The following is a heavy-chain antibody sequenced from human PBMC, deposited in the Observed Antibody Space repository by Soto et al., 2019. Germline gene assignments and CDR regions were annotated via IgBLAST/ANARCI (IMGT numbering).Heavy chain of an antibody. CDR3: ARSGPYDFWSGYWGGDYYYGMDV. D-gene: IGHD3-3*01. Sequence: SETLSLTCTVSGGSISSYYWSWIRQPPGKGLEWIGYIYYSGSTNYNPSLKSRVTISVATSKNQFSLKLSSVTAADTAVYYCARSGPYDFWSGYWGGDYYYGMDVWGQGTTVTVSS. CDR2: IYYSGST. CDR1: GGSISSYY. J-gene: IGHJ6*02. V-gene: IGHV4-59*01.